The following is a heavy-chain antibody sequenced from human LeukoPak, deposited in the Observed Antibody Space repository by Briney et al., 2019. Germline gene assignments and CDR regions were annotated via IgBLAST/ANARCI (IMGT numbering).Heavy chain of an antibody. CDR1: GYTFSGYY. CDR3: ARGRGGATTGFDH. V-gene: IGHV1-2*02. D-gene: IGHD1-26*01. CDR2: INSNSGAR. Sequence: ASVKVSCKASGYTFSGYYMHWVRQAPEQGLESMGWINSNSGARNYAPKFQGRVTFSRDNSISTAYMELSSLRSDDTAIYYCARGRGGATTGFDHWGQGTLVTVS. J-gene: IGHJ4*02.